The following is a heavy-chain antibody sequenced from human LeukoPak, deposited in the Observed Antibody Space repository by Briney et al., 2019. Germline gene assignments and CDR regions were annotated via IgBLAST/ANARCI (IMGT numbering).Heavy chain of an antibody. CDR1: GFIFSRYD. J-gene: IGHJ5*02. Sequence: GGTLRLSCAASGFIFSRYDMSWVRQAPGKGLEWVSTISGSGDRTYYATSVKGRFTISRDDSKNTLYLQMNSLSAEDTAVYYCSKHRDRSDWYWAPRCFDPWGQGTLVTVSS. CDR3: SKHRDRSDWYWAPRCFDP. D-gene: IGHD6-19*01. CDR2: ISGSGDRT. V-gene: IGHV3-23*01.